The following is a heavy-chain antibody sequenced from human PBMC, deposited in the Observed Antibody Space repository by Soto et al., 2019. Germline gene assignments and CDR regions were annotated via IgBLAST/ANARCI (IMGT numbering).Heavy chain of an antibody. CDR3: ARYGSGECNRGSCYSPFDY. D-gene: IGHD2-15*01. J-gene: IGHJ4*02. V-gene: IGHV4-30-4*01. Sequence: PSETLSLTCTVSGRSISSVNYYWSWIRQPPGKGLEWIGYIYYSGSTYYNPSLRSRVTISVDTSKNQFSLKLSSVTAADTAVYYCARYGSGECNRGSCYSPFDYWGQGTLVTSP. CDR2: IYYSGST. CDR1: GRSISSVNYY.